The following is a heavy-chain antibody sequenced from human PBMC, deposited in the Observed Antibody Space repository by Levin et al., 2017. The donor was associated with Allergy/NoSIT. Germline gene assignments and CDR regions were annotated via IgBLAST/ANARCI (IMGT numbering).Heavy chain of an antibody. J-gene: IGHJ6*02. CDR2: IKQDGIER. CDR3: VRDKGSSSLYRYYYSYGMDV. Sequence: LSLTCAASGFTFDNYWMTWVRQAPGKGLEWVANIKQDGIERYYVDSVKGRFTIFRDNAKNSLYLQMNSLRAEDTAVYYCVRDKGSSSLYRYYYSYGMDVWGQGTTVTVSS. D-gene: IGHD6-13*01. CDR1: GFTFDNYW. V-gene: IGHV3-7*01.